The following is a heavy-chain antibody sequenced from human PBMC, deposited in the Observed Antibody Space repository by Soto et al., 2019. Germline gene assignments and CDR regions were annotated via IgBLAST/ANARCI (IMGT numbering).Heavy chain of an antibody. CDR3: ARGARCFEWLAFDH. Sequence: QVQLEQSGAEVKTLGSSVKVSCKASGDTFNKYAISWVRQAPGQGLEWMGGIIPIFGTETYAPQFQDRVTSTAAEAPSPAFMQLTRRKSDDSAVYFWARGARCFEWLAFDHWGQGTRVTVSS. V-gene: IGHV1-69*12. CDR2: IIPIFGTE. D-gene: IGHD3-3*01. CDR1: GDTFNKYA. J-gene: IGHJ4*02.